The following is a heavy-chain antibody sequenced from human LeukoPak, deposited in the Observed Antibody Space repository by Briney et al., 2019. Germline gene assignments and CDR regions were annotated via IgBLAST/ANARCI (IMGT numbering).Heavy chain of an antibody. CDR1: GFTFSSHS. D-gene: IGHD3-10*01. V-gene: IGHV3-21*01. J-gene: IGHJ4*02. CDR3: ARDLGGFDY. CDR2: ISSSSSYI. Sequence: SGGSLRLSCAASGFTFSSHSMNWVRQAPGKGLEWVSSISSSSSYIYYADSVKGRFTISRDNAKNSLYLQMNSLRAEDTAVYYCARDLGGFDYWGQGTLVTVSS.